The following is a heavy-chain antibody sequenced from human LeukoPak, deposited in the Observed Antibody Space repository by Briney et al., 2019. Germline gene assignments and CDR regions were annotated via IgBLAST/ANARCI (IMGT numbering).Heavy chain of an antibody. Sequence: SVKVSCKASGGTFSSYAISWVRQAPAQGLEWMGGIIPIFGTANYAQKFQGRVTITTDESTSTAYMELSSLRSEDTAVYYCARRPEGLYGSGSYYNWFDPWGQGTLVTVSS. D-gene: IGHD3-10*01. CDR2: IIPIFGTA. CDR3: ARRPEGLYGSGSYYNWFDP. CDR1: GGTFSSYA. V-gene: IGHV1-69*05. J-gene: IGHJ5*02.